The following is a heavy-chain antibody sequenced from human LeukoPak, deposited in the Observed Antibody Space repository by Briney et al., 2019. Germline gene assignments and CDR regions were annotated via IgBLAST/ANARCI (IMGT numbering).Heavy chain of an antibody. V-gene: IGHV3-23*01. CDR1: GFNFSSYD. CDR3: AGSTRPRSLQTD. J-gene: IGHJ4*02. Sequence: GGSLRLSCAASGFNFSSYDMSWVRQAPGKGLEWVSAISGSGGSTYYADSEKGRFTISRDNSKNTLYLQMNSLRAEDTAVYYCAGSTRPRSLQTDWGQGTLVTVSS. CDR2: ISGSGGST. D-gene: IGHD5-24*01.